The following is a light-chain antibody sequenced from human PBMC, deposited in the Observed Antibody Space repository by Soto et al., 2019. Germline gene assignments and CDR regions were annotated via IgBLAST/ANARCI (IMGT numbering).Light chain of an antibody. Sequence: EIVMTQSPATLSVSPGERATLSCRASQSISSKLAWYQQKPGQAPRLLIYGASTRATGIPVRFSGSGSGTEFTLTISSLQSEDFAVYYCQEYIQWPPGMFGPGTKVDIK. CDR1: QSISSK. J-gene: IGKJ1*01. V-gene: IGKV3-15*01. CDR2: GAS. CDR3: QEYIQWPPGM.